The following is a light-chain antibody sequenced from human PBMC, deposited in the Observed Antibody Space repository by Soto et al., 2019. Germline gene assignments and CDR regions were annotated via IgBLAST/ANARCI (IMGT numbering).Light chain of an antibody. Sequence: EIVMTQSPATLSVSPGERATLSCRASQSVSSSYLAWYQQKPGQAPRLLIYGASSRATGILDRFSGSGSGTDFTLTISRLEPEDFAMYYCQQYGSAPPITFGQGTRLEI. CDR1: QSVSSSY. CDR2: GAS. J-gene: IGKJ5*01. V-gene: IGKV3-20*01. CDR3: QQYGSAPPIT.